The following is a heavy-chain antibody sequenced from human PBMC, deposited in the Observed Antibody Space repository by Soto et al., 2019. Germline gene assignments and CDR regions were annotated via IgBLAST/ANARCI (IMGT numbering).Heavy chain of an antibody. CDR2: IYYTLST. V-gene: IGHV4-30-4*01. CDR3: ARDAGVGTCNYGGGGS. CDR1: GGSIISGDYY. D-gene: IGHD1-7*01. Sequence: SETLSLTCTVSGGSIISGDYYWSWIRQPPGKGLEWIGYIYYTLSTYYNPSLRSRVTISLDTAKNQFYLKLNSVTAADTAVYYCARDAGVGTCNYGGGGSWGHGTLVTVSS. J-gene: IGHJ5*01.